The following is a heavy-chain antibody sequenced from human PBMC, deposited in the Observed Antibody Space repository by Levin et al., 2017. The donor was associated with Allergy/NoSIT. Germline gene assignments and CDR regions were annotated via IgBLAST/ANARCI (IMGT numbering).Heavy chain of an antibody. J-gene: IGHJ4*02. V-gene: IGHV3-53*01. CDR1: GFTVSSNY. CDR2: IYSGGST. CDR3: ARDKSYFDY. Sequence: ASVKVSCAASGFTVSSNYMSWVRQAPGKGLEWVSVIYSGGSTYYADSVKGRFTISRDNSKNTLYLQMNSLRAEDTAVYYCARDKSYFDYWGQGTLVTVSS.